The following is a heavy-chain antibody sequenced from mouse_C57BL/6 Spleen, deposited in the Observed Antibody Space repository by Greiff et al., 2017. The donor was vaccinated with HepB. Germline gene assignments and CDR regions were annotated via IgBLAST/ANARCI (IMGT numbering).Heavy chain of an antibody. J-gene: IGHJ2*01. CDR2: ISDGGSYT. CDR1: GFTFSSYA. Sequence: EVQGVESGGGLVKPGGSLKLSCAASGFTFSSYAMSWVRQTPEKRLEWVATISDGGSYTYYPDNVKGRFTISRDNAKNNLYLQMSHLKSEDTAMYYCARERGTGYFDYWGQGTTLTVSS. V-gene: IGHV5-4*01. CDR3: ARERGTGYFDY. D-gene: IGHD3-3*01.